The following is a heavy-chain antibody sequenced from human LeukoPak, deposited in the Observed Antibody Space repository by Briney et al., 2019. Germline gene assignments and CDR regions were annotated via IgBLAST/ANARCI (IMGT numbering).Heavy chain of an antibody. J-gene: IGHJ5*02. CDR1: GYTFTGYY. CDR2: INPNSGGI. CDR3: ARDLQQRPITVTTTNWFDP. D-gene: IGHD4-17*01. V-gene: IGHV1-2*02. Sequence: ASVKVSCKASGYTFTGYYMHWVRQAPGQGLEWMGWINPNSGGINYAQKFQGRVTMTRDTSISTAYMELSRLRSDDTAVYYCARDLQQRPITVTTTNWFDPWGQGTLVTVSS.